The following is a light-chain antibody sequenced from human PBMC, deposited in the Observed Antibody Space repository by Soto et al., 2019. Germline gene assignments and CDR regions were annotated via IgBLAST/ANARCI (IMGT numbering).Light chain of an antibody. J-gene: IGLJ1*01. CDR1: TSKIGENT. Sequence: QSVLTQPPSVSGTLGQGVTISCSGSTSKIGENTVGWFQQLPGTAPKVLIYVTDKRPSGVPDRFSGSKSGTSAYLAISGLQSEDEADYYCAAWDGSLNGHVFGTGTKLTVL. V-gene: IGLV1-44*01. CDR3: AAWDGSLNGHV. CDR2: VTD.